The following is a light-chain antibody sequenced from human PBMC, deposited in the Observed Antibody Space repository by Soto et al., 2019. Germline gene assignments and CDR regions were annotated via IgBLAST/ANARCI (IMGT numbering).Light chain of an antibody. Sequence: EIVMTQSPVALSVSPGESAALSCRASQSVGRNCAWYQQRPGQAPRVLIYGTSTRATGVPARFNGSGSGTDFTLTISSLQSEDFAVYYCQQYNKWPYTFGQGTRLEIK. V-gene: IGKV3-15*01. CDR3: QQYNKWPYT. J-gene: IGKJ2*01. CDR2: GTS. CDR1: QSVGRN.